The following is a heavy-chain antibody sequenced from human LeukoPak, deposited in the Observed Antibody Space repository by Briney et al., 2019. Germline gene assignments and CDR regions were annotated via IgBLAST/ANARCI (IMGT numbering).Heavy chain of an antibody. CDR1: GGSISSGSYY. D-gene: IGHD3-10*01. J-gene: IGHJ4*02. V-gene: IGHV4-39*01. Sequence: SGTLSLTCTVSGGSISSGSYYWDWLRQPPGKGLEWIGSIYYRGSTYHNPALKSRVTISVDTSKNQFSLKLSSVTAADTAVYYCARQGYYGSGYIDYWGQGTLVTVSS. CDR3: ARQGYYGSGYIDY. CDR2: IYYRGST.